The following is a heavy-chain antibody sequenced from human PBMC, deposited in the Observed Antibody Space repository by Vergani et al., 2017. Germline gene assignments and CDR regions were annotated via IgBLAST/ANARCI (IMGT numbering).Heavy chain of an antibody. D-gene: IGHD6-19*01. CDR3: AKTSSGYLLGY. CDR1: GFTFSSYA. V-gene: IGHV3-23*01. CDR2: ISGSGGST. J-gene: IGHJ4*02. Sequence: EVQLLESGGGLVQPGGSLRLSCAASGFTFSSYAMTWVRQSPGKGPEWVSAISGSGGSTYYADSGKGRFTISRDNSKNTLYLQMNSLRAEDTAVYYCAKTSSGYLLGYWGQGTLVTVSS.